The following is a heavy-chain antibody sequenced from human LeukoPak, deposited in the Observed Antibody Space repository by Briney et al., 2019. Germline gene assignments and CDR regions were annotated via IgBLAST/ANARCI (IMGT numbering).Heavy chain of an antibody. D-gene: IGHD3-16*02. CDR3: ARLLVSYDYVWGSYRTGRRFDP. V-gene: IGHV4-59*08. J-gene: IGHJ5*02. CDR2: IYYSGST. Sequence: SETLSLTCTVSGGSISSYYWSWIRQPPGKELEWMGYIYYSGSTNYNPSLKSRVTISVDTSKNQFSLKRSSVTAADTAVYYGARLLVSYDYVWGSYRTGRRFDPWGQGTLVTVSS. CDR1: GGSISSYY.